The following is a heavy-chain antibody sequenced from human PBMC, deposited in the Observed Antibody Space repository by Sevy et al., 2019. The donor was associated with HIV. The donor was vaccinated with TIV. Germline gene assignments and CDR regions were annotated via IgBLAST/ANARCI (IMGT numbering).Heavy chain of an antibody. J-gene: IGHJ6*02. D-gene: IGHD4-4*01. CDR2: INHSGST. V-gene: IGHV4-34*01. Sequence: SETLSLTCAVYGGSFSGYYWSWIRQPPGKGLEWIGEINHSGSTNYNPSLKSRVTISVDTSKNQFSLKLSCVTAADTAVYYCARADTVTISAYGMDVWGQGTTVTVSS. CDR3: ARADTVTISAYGMDV. CDR1: GGSFSGYY.